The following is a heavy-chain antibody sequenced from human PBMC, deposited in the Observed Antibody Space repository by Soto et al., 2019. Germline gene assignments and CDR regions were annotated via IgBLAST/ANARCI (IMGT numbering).Heavy chain of an antibody. D-gene: IGHD2-15*01. Sequence: ASVKVSCKASGYTFTGYYIHWVRQAPGEGLEWMGWINPNSGGTNYAQKFQGRVTMTRDTSISTAYMELSRLRSDDTAVYYCARHNEEYCSGGSCYDWFDPWGQGTLVTVSS. V-gene: IGHV1-2*02. CDR3: ARHNEEYCSGGSCYDWFDP. CDR2: INPNSGGT. CDR1: GYTFTGYY. J-gene: IGHJ5*02.